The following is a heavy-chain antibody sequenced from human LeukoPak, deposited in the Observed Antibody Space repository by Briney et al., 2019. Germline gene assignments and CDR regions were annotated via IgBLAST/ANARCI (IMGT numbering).Heavy chain of an antibody. CDR1: GGSISSGGYS. CDR2: IYHSGST. D-gene: IGHD6-6*01. CDR3: ARTNLRIKYSSDY. Sequence: SETLSLTCAVSGGSISSGGYSWSWLRQPPGKGLEWIGYIYHSGSTYYNPSLKSRVTISVDTSKNQFSLKLSTVTAADTAVYYCARTNLRIKYSSDYWGQGTLVTVSS. J-gene: IGHJ4*02. V-gene: IGHV4-30-2*01.